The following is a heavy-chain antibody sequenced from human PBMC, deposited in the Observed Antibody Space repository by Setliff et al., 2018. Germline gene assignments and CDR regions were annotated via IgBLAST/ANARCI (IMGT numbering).Heavy chain of an antibody. CDR3: ARAVPRGATPDYWYFDL. CDR2: IYHSGST. Sequence: SETLSLTCNVYGGSFDTYYWSWIRQPPGKGLEWIGYIYHSGSTFYNSSLKSRVTISVDTSKNQVSLKLSSVTAADTTVYYCARAVPRGATPDYWYFDLWGRGTLVTVSS. V-gene: IGHV4-34*01. J-gene: IGHJ2*01. D-gene: IGHD2-2*01. CDR1: GGSFDTYY.